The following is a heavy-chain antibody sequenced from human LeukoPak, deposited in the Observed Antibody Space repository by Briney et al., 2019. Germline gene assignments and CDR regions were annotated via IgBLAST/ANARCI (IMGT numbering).Heavy chain of an antibody. CDR1: GFTFSGSA. D-gene: IGHD1-26*01. V-gene: IGHV3-73*01. Sequence: QPGGSLKLSCAASGFTFSGSAMHWVRQASGKGLEWVGRIRSKTNSYATAYAASVKGRFTISRDDSKNTAYLQMNSLKTEDTAVYYCARGGPFQWELLVYWGQGTLVTASA. CDR2: IRSKTNSYAT. J-gene: IGHJ4*02. CDR3: ARGGPFQWELLVY.